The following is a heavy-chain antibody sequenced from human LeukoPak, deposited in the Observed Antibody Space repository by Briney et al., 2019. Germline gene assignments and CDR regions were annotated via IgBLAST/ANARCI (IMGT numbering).Heavy chain of an antibody. J-gene: IGHJ3*02. Sequence: GESLKISCKGSGYSFTSYWISWVRQMPGKGLEWMGRIDPTDSYTNYSPSFQGHVTILADKSISTAYLQWSSLKASDTAMYYCARLQQQLNAFDIWGQGTMVTVSS. CDR1: GYSFTSYW. D-gene: IGHD6-13*01. CDR2: IDPTDSYT. V-gene: IGHV5-10-1*01. CDR3: ARLQQQLNAFDI.